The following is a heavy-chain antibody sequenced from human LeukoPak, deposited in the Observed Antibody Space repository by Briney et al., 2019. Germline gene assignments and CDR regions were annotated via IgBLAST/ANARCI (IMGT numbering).Heavy chain of an antibody. J-gene: IGHJ4*02. CDR2: ISSSGTYI. CDR3: ARSADYGDFGTH. D-gene: IGHD4-17*01. Sequence: SGGSLRLSCAASGLTFSGYTLSWVRQTPGKGLEWVSSISSSGTYIFYADSVRGRLTISRDNPKNSLYLEMNSLTVEDTAVFCCARSADYGDFGTHWGQGTLVTVSS. CDR1: GLTFSGYT. V-gene: IGHV3-21*01.